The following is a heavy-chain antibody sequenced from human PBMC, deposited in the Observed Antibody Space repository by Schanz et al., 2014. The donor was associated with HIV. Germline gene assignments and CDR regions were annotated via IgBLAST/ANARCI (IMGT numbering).Heavy chain of an antibody. CDR3: AREGTAARQFYYYGMDV. V-gene: IGHV1-2*02. CDR2: INPANGVT. D-gene: IGHD6-6*01. CDR1: GYPFLDYY. Sequence: QVQLVQSGAEVKKPGASLKVSCKASGYPFLDYYIHWMRQAPGQGLEWMGWINPANGVTKYAQKFRDRVTLTRDTSISTLYMELTSLRSDDTAVYYCAREGTAARQFYYYGMDVWGQGTTVTVSS. J-gene: IGHJ6*02.